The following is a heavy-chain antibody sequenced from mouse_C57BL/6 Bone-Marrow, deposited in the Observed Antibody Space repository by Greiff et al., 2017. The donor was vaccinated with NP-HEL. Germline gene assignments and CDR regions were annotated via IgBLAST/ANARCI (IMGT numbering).Heavy chain of an antibody. CDR1: GYAFTNYL. V-gene: IGHV1-54*01. D-gene: IGHD1-1*01. Sequence: QVQLQQSGAELVRPGTSVKVSCKASGYAFTNYLIEWVKQRPGQGLEWIGVINPGSGGTNYNEKFKGKATLTVDKSSSTAYMQLSSLTSEDSAVYFCARWYYYGSSLDYWGQGTTLTVSS. CDR2: INPGSGGT. J-gene: IGHJ2*01. CDR3: ARWYYYGSSLDY.